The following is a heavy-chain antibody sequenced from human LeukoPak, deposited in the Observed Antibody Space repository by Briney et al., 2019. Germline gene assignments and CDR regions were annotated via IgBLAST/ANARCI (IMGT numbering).Heavy chain of an antibody. CDR3: AKSYYDSNGYNLDAFDI. D-gene: IGHD3-22*01. CDR2: FDPDDGET. V-gene: IGHV1-24*01. CDR1: GYSLTELS. Sequence: ASVKVSCKVSGYSLTELSIHWVRHAPGKGLEWMGGFDPDDGETIYAQKFQGRVTMTEDTSTDTAYMELSSLRSEDTAVYFCAKSYYDSNGYNLDAFDIWGQGTMVTVSS. J-gene: IGHJ3*02.